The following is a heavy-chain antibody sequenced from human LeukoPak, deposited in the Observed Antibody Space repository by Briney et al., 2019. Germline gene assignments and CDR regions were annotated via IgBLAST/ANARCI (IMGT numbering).Heavy chain of an antibody. V-gene: IGHV4-59*01. CDR1: GGSISSYY. CDR2: IYYSGT. Sequence: SETLSLTCTVSGGSISSYYWSWIRQPPGKGLEWIGYIYYSGTNYNPSLKSRVTISVDTSKKQFSLKLSSVTAADTAVYYCARSSGSYPQAFDIWGQGAMVTVSS. CDR3: ARSSGSYPQAFDI. D-gene: IGHD1-26*01. J-gene: IGHJ3*02.